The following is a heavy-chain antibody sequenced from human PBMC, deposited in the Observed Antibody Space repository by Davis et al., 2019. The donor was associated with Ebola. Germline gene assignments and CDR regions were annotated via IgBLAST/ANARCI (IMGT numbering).Heavy chain of an antibody. J-gene: IGHJ4*02. Sequence: GESLKISCAVSGFTFSNYAMHWVRQAPGKGLEWVALISDDGNNKYYADSVKGRFTISRDNSEDTLYLQMNSLRPEDTAVYYCARGKDSSGYLRRYYFDYWGQGTLVTVSS. CDR2: ISDDGNNK. CDR1: GFTFSNYA. D-gene: IGHD3-22*01. V-gene: IGHV3-30-3*01. CDR3: ARGKDSSGYLRRYYFDY.